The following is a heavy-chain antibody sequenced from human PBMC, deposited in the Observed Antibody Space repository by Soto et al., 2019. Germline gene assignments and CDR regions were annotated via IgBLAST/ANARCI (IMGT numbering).Heavy chain of an antibody. V-gene: IGHV4-59*01. CDR1: GGSISNFY. CDR3: ARHYTSDPFDY. J-gene: IGHJ4*01. CDR2: VSYSGST. Sequence: SETLSLTCTVSGGSISNFYWSWIRQPPGKGLEWIGYVSYSGSTNYNPSLKSRVTISVDTSKNRFSLKLISVTAADTAVYYCARHYTSDPFDYWGQGTLVTVSS. D-gene: IGHD3-3*01.